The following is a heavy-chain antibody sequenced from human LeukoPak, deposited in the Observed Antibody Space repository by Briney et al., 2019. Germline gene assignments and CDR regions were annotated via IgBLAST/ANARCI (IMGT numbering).Heavy chain of an antibody. CDR3: ARHVLSSSGWYYAGYYYYYMDV. J-gene: IGHJ6*03. V-gene: IGHV4-38-2*02. Sequence: SETLSLTCTVSGYSINSGYYWGWTRQPPGKGLEWIAIIYHSGSTYYNPSLKSRVTISVDTSKNQFSLKLSSVTAADTAVYYCARHVLSSSGWYYAGYYYYYMDVWGKGTTVTISS. CDR1: GYSINSGYY. CDR2: IYHSGST. D-gene: IGHD6-19*01.